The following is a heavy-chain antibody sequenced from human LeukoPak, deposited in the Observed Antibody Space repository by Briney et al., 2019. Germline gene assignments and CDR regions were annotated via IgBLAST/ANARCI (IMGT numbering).Heavy chain of an antibody. Sequence: AGGSLRLSCAASGFTFSSYAMHWVRQAPGKGLEWVAVISYDGSNKYYADSVKGRFTISRDNPKNTLYLQMNSLRAEDTAVYYCARDQGAAGTRGIDYWGQGTLVTVSS. CDR1: GFTFSSYA. CDR3: ARDQGAAGTRGIDY. CDR2: ISYDGSNK. D-gene: IGHD6-13*01. V-gene: IGHV3-30-3*01. J-gene: IGHJ4*02.